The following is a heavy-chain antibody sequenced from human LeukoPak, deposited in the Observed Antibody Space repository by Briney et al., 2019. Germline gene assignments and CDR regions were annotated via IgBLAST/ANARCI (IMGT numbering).Heavy chain of an antibody. V-gene: IGHV3-66*01. J-gene: IGHJ4*02. CDR1: GFSVSSNY. CDR2: IYSGGST. CDR3: AKDLLYSDVWGSYRPNPLDY. Sequence: GSLRLSCAASGFSVSSNYMSWVRQAPGKGLEWVSLIYSGGSTYYAESVKGRFTISRDNSKNTLYLQMNSLRAEDTAVYYCAKDLLYSDVWGSYRPNPLDYWGQGTLVTVSS. D-gene: IGHD3-16*02.